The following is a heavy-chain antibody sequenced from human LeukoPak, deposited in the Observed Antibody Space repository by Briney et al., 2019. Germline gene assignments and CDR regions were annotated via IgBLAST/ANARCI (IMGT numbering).Heavy chain of an antibody. CDR3: ARDQGLGDY. V-gene: IGHV3-21*01. CDR1: GFTFRSFV. Sequence: PGGSLRLSCAASGFTFRSFVMSWVRQAPGKGLEWVSSISSSSSYMYYADSVKGRFAISRDNAKNSLYLQMNSLRAEDTAVYYCARDQGLGDYWGQGTLVTVSS. CDR2: ISSSSSYM. D-gene: IGHD7-27*01. J-gene: IGHJ4*02.